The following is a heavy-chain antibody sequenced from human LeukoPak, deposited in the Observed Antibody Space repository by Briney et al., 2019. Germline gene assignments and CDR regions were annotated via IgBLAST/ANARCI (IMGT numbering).Heavy chain of an antibody. Sequence: GASVKVSSKASGYTFTSYAMHWVRQAPGQRLEWMGWINAGNGNTKYSQKFQGRVTITRDTSASTAYMELSSLRSEDTAVYYCARGDIVVVPAAIVVFDYWGQGTLVTVSS. V-gene: IGHV1-3*01. CDR2: INAGNGNT. D-gene: IGHD2-2*02. J-gene: IGHJ4*02. CDR3: ARGDIVVVPAAIVVFDY. CDR1: GYTFTSYA.